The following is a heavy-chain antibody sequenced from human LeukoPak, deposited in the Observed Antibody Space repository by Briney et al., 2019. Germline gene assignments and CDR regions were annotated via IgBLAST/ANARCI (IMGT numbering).Heavy chain of an antibody. Sequence: GASVKVSCKASGYTFTGYYMHWVRQAPGQGLEWMGWINPNSGGTNYAQKFQGRVTMTRDTSISTAYMELSRLRSDDTAVYYCASPAVAGMGFWFDPWGQGTLVTVSS. D-gene: IGHD6-19*01. V-gene: IGHV1-2*02. CDR1: GYTFTGYY. J-gene: IGHJ5*02. CDR2: INPNSGGT. CDR3: ASPAVAGMGFWFDP.